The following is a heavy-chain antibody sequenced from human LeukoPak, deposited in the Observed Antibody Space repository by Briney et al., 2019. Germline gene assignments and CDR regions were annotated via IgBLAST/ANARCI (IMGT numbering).Heavy chain of an antibody. CDR3: ARGGIAAAGSDY. J-gene: IGHJ4*02. D-gene: IGHD6-13*01. CDR1: GGSISSYY. V-gene: IGHV4-4*07. CDR2: IFSSGST. Sequence: SETLSLTCTVSGGSISSYYWSWIRQPATKALEWIGRIFSSGSTNYNPSLKSRVTMSVDTSKNQFSLKLSSVTAADTAVYYCARGGIAAAGSDYWGQGTLVTVSS.